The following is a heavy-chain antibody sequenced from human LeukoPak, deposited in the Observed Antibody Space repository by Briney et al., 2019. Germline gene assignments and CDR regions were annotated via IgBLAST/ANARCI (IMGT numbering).Heavy chain of an antibody. D-gene: IGHD3-22*01. V-gene: IGHV3-7*01. CDR2: IKQDGSEK. Sequence: PGGSLRLSCAASGFTFSSYWMSWVRQAPGKGLEWVANIKQDGSEKYYVDSVKGRFTISRDNAKNSLYLQMNSLRAEDTAVYYCARGPYYYDSSGYFQHWGQGTLVTVSS. J-gene: IGHJ1*01. CDR1: GFTFSSYW. CDR3: ARGPYYYDSSGYFQH.